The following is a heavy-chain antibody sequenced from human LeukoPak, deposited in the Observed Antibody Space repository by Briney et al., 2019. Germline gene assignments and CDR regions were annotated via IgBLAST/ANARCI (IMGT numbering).Heavy chain of an antibody. D-gene: IGHD3-10*01. CDR1: GFTFSSYA. V-gene: IGHV3-30*02. CDR3: AKDPWVVRGVTLDY. CDR2: IRYDGSNK. J-gene: IGHJ4*02. Sequence: GGSLRLSCAASGFTFSSYAMHCVRQAPGKGLEWVAFIRYDGSNKYYADSVKGRFTISRDNSKNTLYLQMNRLRAEDTAVYYCAKDPWVVRGVTLDYWGQGTLVTVSS.